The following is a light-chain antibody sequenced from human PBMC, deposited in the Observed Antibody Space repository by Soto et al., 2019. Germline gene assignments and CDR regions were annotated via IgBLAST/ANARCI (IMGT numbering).Light chain of an antibody. Sequence: QSALTQPASVSGSPGQSITISCTGTSSDVGGYNYVSWYQQHPGKAPKLMIYEVSNRPSGVSNRFSGSKSGNTASLTISGLQAEDGADYYCSSYTSSSNYVFGTGTKLTVL. J-gene: IGLJ1*01. V-gene: IGLV2-14*01. CDR3: SSYTSSSNYV. CDR1: SSDVGGYNY. CDR2: EVS.